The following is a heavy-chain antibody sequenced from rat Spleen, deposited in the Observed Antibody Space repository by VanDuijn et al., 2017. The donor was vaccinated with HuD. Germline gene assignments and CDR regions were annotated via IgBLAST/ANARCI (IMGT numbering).Heavy chain of an antibody. D-gene: IGHD1-6*01. CDR1: GFSPTRYH. V-gene: IGHV2-43*01. CDR2: IWTGGST. CDR3: ARDAGILRY. Sequence: QLKESLPGLLHTSQTLPLTCTVPGFSPTRYHLTWVLHPPVKCLECIGVIWTGGSTTYNSLLKSRLSISRDISKSQVFLRMNSLQTEDTATYYCARDAGILRYWGQGVMVTVSS. J-gene: IGHJ2*01.